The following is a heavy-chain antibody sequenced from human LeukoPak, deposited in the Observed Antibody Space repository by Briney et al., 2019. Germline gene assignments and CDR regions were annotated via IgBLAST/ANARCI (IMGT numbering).Heavy chain of an antibody. CDR2: ISSSSSYT. D-gene: IGHD2-15*01. CDR1: GFIFSSYR. Sequence: GGSLRLSCAASGFIFSSYRMNWVRQAPGKGLEWVSSISSSSSYTYYADSVKGRFTISRDDAKNSLYLQMNSLRAEDTAVYYCARDRVSALFCSGGSCCPNWGQGTLVTVSS. CDR3: ARDRVSALFCSGGSCCPN. V-gene: IGHV3-21*01. J-gene: IGHJ4*02.